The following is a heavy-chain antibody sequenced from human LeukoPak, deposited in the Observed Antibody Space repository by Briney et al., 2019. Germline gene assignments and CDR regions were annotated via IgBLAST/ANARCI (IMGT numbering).Heavy chain of an antibody. CDR1: GGSISSYY. V-gene: IGHV4-59*01. CDR3: ARSRGGHSAVYFDY. CDR2: IYYSGST. Sequence: SETLSLTCTVSGGSISSYYWSWIRQPPGKGLEWIGYIYYSGSTNYNPSLKSRVTISVDTSKNQFSLNLSSVTAADTAVYYCARSRGGHSAVYFDYWGQGTLVTVSS. J-gene: IGHJ4*02. D-gene: IGHD3-10*01.